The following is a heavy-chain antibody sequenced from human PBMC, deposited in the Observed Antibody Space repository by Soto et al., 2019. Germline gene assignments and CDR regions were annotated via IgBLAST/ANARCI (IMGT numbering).Heavy chain of an antibody. V-gene: IGHV4-30-4*01. Sequence: SETLSLTCTVSGGSVTSDEDYWTWIRQSPGKGLEWIGYISNSGSTGYNPSLKTRLSMSVDRFKNQFTLRLTSVTAADTAVYFCATESGSTYGYFDHWGQGTQVTVSS. D-gene: IGHD5-18*01. J-gene: IGHJ4*02. CDR2: ISNSGST. CDR1: GGSVTSDEDY. CDR3: ATESGSTYGYFDH.